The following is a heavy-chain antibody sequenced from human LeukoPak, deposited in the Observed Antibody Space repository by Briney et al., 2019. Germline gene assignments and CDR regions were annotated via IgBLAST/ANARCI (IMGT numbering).Heavy chain of an antibody. Sequence: PGGSLRLSCAASGFTFSSYAMSWVRQAPGKGLEWVSAISGSGGSTYYADSVKGQFTISRDNSKNTLYLQMNSLRAEDTAVYYCAKGGSSWSLYYYYYGMDVWGQGTTVTVSS. CDR3: AKGGSSWSLYYYYYGMDV. CDR1: GFTFSSYA. V-gene: IGHV3-23*01. D-gene: IGHD6-13*01. CDR2: ISGSGGST. J-gene: IGHJ6*02.